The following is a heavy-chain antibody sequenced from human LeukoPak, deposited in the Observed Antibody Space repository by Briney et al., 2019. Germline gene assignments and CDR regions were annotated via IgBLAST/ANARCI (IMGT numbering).Heavy chain of an antibody. CDR1: GYSFTRSW. Sequence: GESLKISCKGSGYSFTRSWIGWVRQMPGKGLEWMGVIYPGDSDTRYSPSFQGQVTISADKSISTAYLQWSSLKASHSAMYYCARPHTLDRTTKYYFDYWGQGTLVTVSS. CDR3: ARPHTLDRTTKYYFDY. V-gene: IGHV5-51*01. J-gene: IGHJ4*02. D-gene: IGHD1-14*01. CDR2: IYPGDSDT.